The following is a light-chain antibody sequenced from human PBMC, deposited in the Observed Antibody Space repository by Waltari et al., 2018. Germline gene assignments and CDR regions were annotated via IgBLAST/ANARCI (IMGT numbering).Light chain of an antibody. J-gene: IGLJ3*02. CDR2: YDS. Sequence: YVVTPPPSVSVAPGKTDTVTGGGENIESKSVNGYQQKPGQAPLLVIFYDSDRPSGIPERFSGSNSGNTATLTISWVEAGDEADYHCQVWDDTTNSGVFGGGTRLTVL. V-gene: IGLV3-21*04. CDR3: QVWDDTTNSGV. CDR1: NIESKS.